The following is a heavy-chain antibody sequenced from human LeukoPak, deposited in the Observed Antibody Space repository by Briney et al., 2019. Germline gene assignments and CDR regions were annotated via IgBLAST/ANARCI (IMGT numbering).Heavy chain of an antibody. D-gene: IGHD6-13*01. V-gene: IGHV3-48*03. Sequence: GGSLRLSCAASGFTFSSYEMNWVRQAPGKGLEWVSYISSSGSTIYYADSVKGRFTISRDNAKNSLYLQMNSLRAEDTAVYYCARCAEAAAGHYYYYYMDVWGKGTTVTISS. CDR2: ISSSGSTI. CDR1: GFTFSSYE. CDR3: ARCAEAAAGHYYYYYMDV. J-gene: IGHJ6*03.